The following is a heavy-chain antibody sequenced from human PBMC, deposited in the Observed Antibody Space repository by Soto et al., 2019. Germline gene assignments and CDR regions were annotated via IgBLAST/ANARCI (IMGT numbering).Heavy chain of an antibody. D-gene: IGHD3-3*01. CDR2: ISGSGGST. V-gene: IGHV3-23*01. Sequence: HPGGSLRLSCAASGFTFSSYAMSWVRQAPGRGLEWVSAISGSGGSTYYADSVKGRFTISRDNSKNTLYLQMNSLRAEDTAVYYCAKEGSGTEYYDFWSGPNWFDPWGQGTLVTVSS. CDR3: AKEGSGTEYYDFWSGPNWFDP. J-gene: IGHJ5*02. CDR1: GFTFSSYA.